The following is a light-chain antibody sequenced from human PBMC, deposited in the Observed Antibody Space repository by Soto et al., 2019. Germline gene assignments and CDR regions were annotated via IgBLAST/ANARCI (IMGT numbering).Light chain of an antibody. V-gene: IGLV2-14*01. Sequence: QSVLTQPASVSGSPGQSITISCTGTSSDIGSYNYVSWYQQHPGKAPKLMIYEVSNRPSGVSNRFSGSKSGNTASLTISGLQADDEADYYCSSYTSFSTVVFGGGTKLTVL. CDR2: EVS. CDR3: SSYTSFSTVV. CDR1: SSDIGSYNY. J-gene: IGLJ2*01.